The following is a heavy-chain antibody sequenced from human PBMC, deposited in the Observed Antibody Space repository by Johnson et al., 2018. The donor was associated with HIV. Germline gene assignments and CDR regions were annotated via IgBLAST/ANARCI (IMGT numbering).Heavy chain of an antibody. Sequence: QEQLVESGGGVVQPGRSLRLSCAASGFTFSSYGIHWVRQAPGKGLEWVAVISYDGSNKYYADSVKGRFTISRDNSKNTLYLQMNSLRAEDTAGYYCAREGGIRGPSPVDAFDIWGQGTMVTVSS. D-gene: IGHD3-16*01. J-gene: IGHJ3*02. CDR2: ISYDGSNK. CDR1: GFTFSSYG. V-gene: IGHV3-30*19. CDR3: AREGGIRGPSPVDAFDI.